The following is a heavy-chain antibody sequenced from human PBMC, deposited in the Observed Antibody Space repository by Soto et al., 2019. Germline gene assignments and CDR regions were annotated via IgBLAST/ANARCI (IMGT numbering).Heavy chain of an antibody. Sequence: QVQLVQSGAEVKKPGSSVKVSCKASGGTFSSYAISWVRQAPGQGLELMGGIIPISGTANYAQKFQGRVTSTADESTSTAYMELSSLRSEDTAVYYCARSQGSSTSLEIYYYYYYGMDVWGQGTTVTVSS. CDR3: ARSQGSSTSLEIYYYYYYGMDV. D-gene: IGHD2-2*01. CDR1: GGTFSSYA. V-gene: IGHV1-69*01. CDR2: IIPISGTA. J-gene: IGHJ6*02.